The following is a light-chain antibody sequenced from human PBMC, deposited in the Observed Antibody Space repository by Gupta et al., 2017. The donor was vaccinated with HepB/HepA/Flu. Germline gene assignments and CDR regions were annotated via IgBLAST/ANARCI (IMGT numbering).Light chain of an antibody. CDR1: QSIGSS. J-gene: IGKJ4*01. V-gene: IGKV3-11*01. CDR2: DVF. CDR3: QQRSNWPLT. Sequence: EIVLTQSPATLSLSPGERATLSCRASQSIGSSLGWYQQKPGQAPRLLIYDVFNRATGVPARFSGSGSGTDFTLAISSLEPEDFAVYYCQQRSNWPLTFGGGTKVEIK.